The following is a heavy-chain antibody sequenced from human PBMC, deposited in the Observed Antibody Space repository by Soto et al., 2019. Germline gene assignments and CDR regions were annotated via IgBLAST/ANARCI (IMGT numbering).Heavy chain of an antibody. V-gene: IGHV3-64*01. CDR2: ISSNGGST. CDR3: ARTANILAGHYYYRDV. Sequence: EVQLVESGGGLVQPGGSLRLSCAASGFTFSSYAMHWVRQAPGKGLEYVSAISSNGGSTYYANSVKGRFTISRDNSKNTLSRQMGSLRAEDMAGYYSARTANILAGHYYYRDVWGKGTTVTVSS. CDR1: GFTFSSYA. D-gene: IGHD3-9*01. J-gene: IGHJ6*03.